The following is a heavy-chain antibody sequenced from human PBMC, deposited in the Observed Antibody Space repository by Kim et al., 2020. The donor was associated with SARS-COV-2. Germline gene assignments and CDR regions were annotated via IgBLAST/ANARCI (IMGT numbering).Heavy chain of an antibody. J-gene: IGHJ6*02. CDR2: ISSSGSTI. V-gene: IGHV3-48*03. D-gene: IGHD3-10*01. Sequence: GGSLRLSCAASGFTFSSYEMNWVRQAPGKGLEWVSYISSSGSTIYYADSVKGRFTISRDNAKNSLYLQMNSLRAEDTAVYYCARGGLWFGELFYYYYGMDVWGQGTTVTVSS. CDR3: ARGGLWFGELFYYYYGMDV. CDR1: GFTFSSYE.